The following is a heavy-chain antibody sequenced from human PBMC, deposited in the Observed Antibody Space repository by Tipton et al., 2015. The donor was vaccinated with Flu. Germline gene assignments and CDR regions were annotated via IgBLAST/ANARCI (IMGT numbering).Heavy chain of an antibody. CDR2: INSDGSST. Sequence: SLRLSCAASGFTFSSYWMYWVRQVPGKGLVWVSLINSDGSSTNYADSVKGRFTVSRDNAENTLYLQMNSLRAEDTAVYFCTRASYGSADYWGQGTLVTVSS. D-gene: IGHD3-10*01. CDR1: GFTFSSYW. CDR3: TRASYGSADY. V-gene: IGHV3-74*01. J-gene: IGHJ4*02.